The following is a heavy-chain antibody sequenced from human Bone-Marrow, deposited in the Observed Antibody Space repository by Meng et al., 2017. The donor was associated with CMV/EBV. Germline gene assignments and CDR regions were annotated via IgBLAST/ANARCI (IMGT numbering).Heavy chain of an antibody. V-gene: IGHV3-30*04. CDR2: ISYDGSNK. CDR3: AKEGAGGKQQLVRNSPLDY. Sequence: GGSLRLSCAASGFTFSSYAMHWVRQAPGKGLEWVAVISYDGSNKYYADSVKGRFTISRDNSKNTLYLQMNSLRAEDTAVYYCAKEGAGGKQQLVRNSPLDYWGQGTLVTVSS. J-gene: IGHJ4*02. CDR1: GFTFSSYA. D-gene: IGHD6-13*01.